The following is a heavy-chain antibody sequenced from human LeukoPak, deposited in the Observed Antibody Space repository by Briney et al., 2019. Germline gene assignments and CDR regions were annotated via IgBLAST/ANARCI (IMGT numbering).Heavy chain of an antibody. V-gene: IGHV1-46*01. CDR3: ARDLGGYDSAGFDY. CDR2: IRPSGGST. Sequence: ASVKVSCKASGYTFTNYTLNWVRQAPGQGLEWMGIIRPSGGSTSYAQKFQGRVTMTRDTSTSTVYMELSSLRSEDTAVYYCARDLGGYDSAGFDYWGQGTLVTVSS. CDR1: GYTFTNYT. D-gene: IGHD5-12*01. J-gene: IGHJ4*02.